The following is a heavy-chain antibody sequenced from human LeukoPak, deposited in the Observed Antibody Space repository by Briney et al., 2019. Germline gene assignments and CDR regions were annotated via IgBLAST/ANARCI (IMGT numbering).Heavy chain of an antibody. V-gene: IGHV4-39*01. CDR3: ASFGVVIRMGDY. J-gene: IGHJ4*02. D-gene: IGHD3-3*01. CDR2: IYYSGST. CDR1: GGSISSSSYS. Sequence: SETLSLTCTVSGGSISSSSYSWGWIRQPPGKGLEWIGSIYYSGSTYYNPSLKSRVTISVDTSKNQFSLKLSSVTAADTVVYYCASFGVVIRMGDYWGQGTLVTVSS.